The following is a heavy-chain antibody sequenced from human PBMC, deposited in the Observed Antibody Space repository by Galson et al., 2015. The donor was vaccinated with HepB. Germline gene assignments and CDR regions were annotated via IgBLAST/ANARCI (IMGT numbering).Heavy chain of an antibody. Sequence: SVKVSCKASGYTFTSYYMHWVRQAPGQGLEWMGMINPSGGSTSYAQKFQGRVTMTRDTSTSTVYMELSSLRSEDTAVYYCARDGSRSITMVRGVIHYWGQGTLVTVSS. V-gene: IGHV1-46*01. CDR1: GYTFTSYY. D-gene: IGHD3-10*01. CDR2: INPSGGST. CDR3: ARDGSRSITMVRGVIHY. J-gene: IGHJ4*02.